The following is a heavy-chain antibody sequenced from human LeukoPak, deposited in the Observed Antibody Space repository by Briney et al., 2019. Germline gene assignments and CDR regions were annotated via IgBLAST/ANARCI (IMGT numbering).Heavy chain of an antibody. D-gene: IGHD3-16*01. J-gene: IGHJ4*02. Sequence: SETLSLTCAVYGGSFSSYYWGWIRQPPGKGLEWIGSIYYSGSTYYNPSLKSRVTISVDTSKNQFSLKLSSVTAADTAVYYCARDPTGGAADFDYWGQGTLVTVSS. CDR3: ARDPTGGAADFDY. CDR2: IYYSGST. CDR1: GGSFSSYY. V-gene: IGHV4-39*07.